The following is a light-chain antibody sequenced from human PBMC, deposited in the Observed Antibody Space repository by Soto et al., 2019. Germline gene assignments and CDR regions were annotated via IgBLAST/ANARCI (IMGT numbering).Light chain of an antibody. CDR2: NTN. J-gene: IGLJ2*01. V-gene: IGLV8-61*01. CDR3: VLYMGNGISV. CDR1: SGSVSASYY. Sequence: QAVVTQEPSFSVSPGGAVTVTCGLSSGSVSASYYPSWYQQTPGQAPRTLIYNTNSRSLGVPDRFSGSILGNKAALTITGAQADDESDYYCVLYMGNGISVFGGGTKLTVL.